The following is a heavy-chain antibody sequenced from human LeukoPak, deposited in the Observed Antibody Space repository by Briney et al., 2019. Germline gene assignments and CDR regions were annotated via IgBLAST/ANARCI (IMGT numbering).Heavy chain of an antibody. Sequence: SETLSLTCTVSGGSISNYYWSWIRQPPGKGLEWIGYIYYSGSTYYNPSLKSRVTISVDRSKNQFSLKLSSVTAADTAVYYCAVGTTGYPFDYWGQGTLVTVSS. D-gene: IGHD3-9*01. J-gene: IGHJ4*02. CDR1: GGSISNYY. CDR3: AVGTTGYPFDY. CDR2: IYYSGST. V-gene: IGHV4-59*12.